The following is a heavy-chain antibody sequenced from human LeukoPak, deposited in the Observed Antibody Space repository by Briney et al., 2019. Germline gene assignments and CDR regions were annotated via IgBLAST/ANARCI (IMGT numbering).Heavy chain of an antibody. D-gene: IGHD2-15*01. V-gene: IGHV3-23*01. CDR3: AKAPVTTCSGAYCYPFDY. CDR2: ISVSGNT. Sequence: QSGGSLSLSCAASGFTLSSYAMSWVRQGPGKGLEWVSAISVSGNTYHADSVKGRFTISRDSSKNTLYLQMNSLRAEDAAVYYCAKAPVTTCSGAYCYPFDYWGQGTLVTVSS. J-gene: IGHJ4*02. CDR1: GFTLSSYA.